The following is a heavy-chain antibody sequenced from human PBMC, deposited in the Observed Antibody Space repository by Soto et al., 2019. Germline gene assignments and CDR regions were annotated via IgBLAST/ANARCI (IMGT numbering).Heavy chain of an antibody. D-gene: IGHD1-26*01. Sequence: ASVKVSCKASGYTFTSYGISWVRQAPGQGLEWMGWISAYNGNTNYAQKLQGRVTMTTDTSTSTAYMELRSLRSDDTAVYYCARWRRQIIVGAATYDYFAYWGQGTLVTVSS. V-gene: IGHV1-18*04. J-gene: IGHJ4*02. CDR2: ISAYNGNT. CDR1: GYTFTSYG. CDR3: ARWRRQIIVGAATYDYFAY.